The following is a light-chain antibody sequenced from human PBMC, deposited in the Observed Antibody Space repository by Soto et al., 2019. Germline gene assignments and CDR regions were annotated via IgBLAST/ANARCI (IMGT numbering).Light chain of an antibody. CDR3: AAWDDSLRGVV. V-gene: IGLV1-47*01. J-gene: IGLJ2*01. CDR2: RNN. Sequence: QSVLTQPPSASGTPGPRVTISCSGSSPNIGSNYVYWYQQLPGTAPKLLIYRNNQRPSGVPDRFSGSKSGTSASLAISGLRSEDEADYYCAAWDDSLRGVVFGGGTKLTV. CDR1: SPNIGSNY.